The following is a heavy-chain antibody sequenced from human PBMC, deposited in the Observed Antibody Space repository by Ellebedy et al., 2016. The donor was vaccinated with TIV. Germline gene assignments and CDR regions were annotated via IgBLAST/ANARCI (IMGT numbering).Heavy chain of an antibody. CDR2: IYYSGST. J-gene: IGHJ4*02. V-gene: IGHV4-59*12. CDR3: ARDRRDTMVRGGFDY. CDR1: GGSISSYY. Sequence: SETLSLTXTVSGGSISSYYWSWIRQSPGKGLEWIGYIYYSGSTNYNPSLKSRVTISVDTSKNQFSLKLSSVTAADTAVYYCARDRRDTMVRGGFDYWGQGTLVTVSS. D-gene: IGHD3-10*01.